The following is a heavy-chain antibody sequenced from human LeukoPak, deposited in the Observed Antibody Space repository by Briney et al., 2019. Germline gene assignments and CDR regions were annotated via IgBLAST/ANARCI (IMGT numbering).Heavy chain of an antibody. V-gene: IGHV4-4*07. D-gene: IGHD1-1*01. J-gene: IGHJ4*02. CDR1: GGSISSYY. CDR2: IYTSGST. Sequence: SETLSLTCSVSGGSISSYYWSWIRQPAGRGLEYIGRIYTSGSTNYNPSLKSRVSISVVSSKNQISLKLSSVTAADTAVYYCARQTSGTYTLFDYWGQGTLVTVSS. CDR3: ARQTSGTYTLFDY.